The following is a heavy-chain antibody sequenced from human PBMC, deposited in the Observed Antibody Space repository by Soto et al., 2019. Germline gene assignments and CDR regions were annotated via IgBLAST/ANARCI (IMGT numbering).Heavy chain of an antibody. Sequence: QVQLVQSGAEVKKPGASVKVSCKASGYTFTSYYMHWVRQAPGQGLEWMGIINPSGGSTSYAQKFQGRVTMTRDTSTSTVYMELSSLRSEDTAVYYCARDLNTVVTGFYGPLYYWGQGTLVTVSS. CDR2: INPSGGST. CDR1: GYTFTSYY. V-gene: IGHV1-46*01. CDR3: ARDLNTVVTGFYGPLYY. D-gene: IGHD3-9*01. J-gene: IGHJ4*02.